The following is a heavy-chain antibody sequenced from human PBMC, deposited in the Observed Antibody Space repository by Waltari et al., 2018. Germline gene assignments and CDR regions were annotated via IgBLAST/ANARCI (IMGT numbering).Heavy chain of an antibody. CDR2: ISAYNGNT. CDR3: ARAKWGYYGSGSYGNYYFDY. V-gene: IGHV1-18*01. Sequence: QVQLVQSGAEVKKPGASVKVSCKASGYTFTSYGISWVRQAPGQGLEWMGWISAYNGNTNYAQKLQGRVTMTTDTSTSTAYMELRSLRSEDTAVYYCARAKWGYYGSGSYGNYYFDYWGQGTLVTVSS. J-gene: IGHJ4*02. CDR1: GYTFTSYG. D-gene: IGHD3-10*01.